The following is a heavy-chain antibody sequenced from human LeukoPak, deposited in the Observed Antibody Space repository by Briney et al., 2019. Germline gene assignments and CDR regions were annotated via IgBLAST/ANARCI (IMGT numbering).Heavy chain of an antibody. CDR2: IIPILGIA. Sequence: SVKVSCKASGGTFSSYAISWVRQAPGQGLEWMGRIIPILGIANYAQKFQGRVTITADKSTSTAYMELSSLRSEDTAVYYCARIHSSGYYYFDYWGQGTLVTVSS. V-gene: IGHV1-69*04. CDR3: ARIHSSGYYYFDY. D-gene: IGHD3-22*01. CDR1: GGTFSSYA. J-gene: IGHJ4*02.